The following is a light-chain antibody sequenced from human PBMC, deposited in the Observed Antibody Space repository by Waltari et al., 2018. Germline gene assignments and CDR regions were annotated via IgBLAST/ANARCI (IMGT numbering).Light chain of an antibody. V-gene: IGKV4-1*01. Sequence: DIVMTQSPDSLAVSLGERATINCKSSQSVLYSSNNKNYFVWYQQKPGQPPRLLIYWASTRESGVPDRFSGSGSGTDFTLTISSLQAEDVAVYYCQQYYGVPYTFGQGTKLEI. CDR2: WAS. CDR3: QQYYGVPYT. CDR1: QSVLYSSNNKNY. J-gene: IGKJ2*01.